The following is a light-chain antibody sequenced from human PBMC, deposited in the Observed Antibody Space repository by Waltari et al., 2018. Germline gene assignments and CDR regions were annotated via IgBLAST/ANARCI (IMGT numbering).Light chain of an antibody. CDR1: QSVSNNF. CDR3: QQYDSIVLT. CDR2: GAS. Sequence: CRASQSVSNNFLNWYQQKPGQAPRLLIYGASSRATDIPDRFSGSGSGTDFTLTISRLEPEDFAVYYCQQYDSIVLTFGGGTKVEI. J-gene: IGKJ4*01. V-gene: IGKV3-20*01.